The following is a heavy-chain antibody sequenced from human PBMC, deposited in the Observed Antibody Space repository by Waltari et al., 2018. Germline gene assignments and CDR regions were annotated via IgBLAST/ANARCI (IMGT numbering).Heavy chain of an antibody. Sequence: VQLVESGGGVVQPGGSLRLSWAASGFTFNNWGMHWVRQAPGKGLEWVTFIQYDGSNKFYADSVKGRFTVSRDNSKNTLSLEMSSLRDEDTAVYYCAKGSQYNSWVIDPWGQGTLVTVSS. J-gene: IGHJ5*02. CDR2: IQYDGSNK. CDR3: AKGSQYNSWVIDP. D-gene: IGHD1-20*01. V-gene: IGHV3-30*02. CDR1: GFTFNNWG.